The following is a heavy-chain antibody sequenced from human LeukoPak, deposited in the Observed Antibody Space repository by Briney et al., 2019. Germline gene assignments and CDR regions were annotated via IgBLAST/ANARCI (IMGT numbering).Heavy chain of an antibody. CDR1: GGSFSGYY. Sequence: SETLSLTCAVYGGSFSGYYWSWIRQPPGKGLEWIGEINHSGSTNYNPFLKSRVTISVDTSKNQFSLKLSSVTAADTAVYYCARGRIQLWLYYYGMDVWGQGTTVTVSS. CDR2: INHSGST. V-gene: IGHV4-34*01. CDR3: ARGRIQLWLYYYGMDV. D-gene: IGHD5-18*01. J-gene: IGHJ6*02.